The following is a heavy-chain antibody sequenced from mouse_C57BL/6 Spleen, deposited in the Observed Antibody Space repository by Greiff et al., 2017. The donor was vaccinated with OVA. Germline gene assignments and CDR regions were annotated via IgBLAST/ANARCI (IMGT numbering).Heavy chain of an antibody. J-gene: IGHJ2*01. CDR3: AREGKQRDYFGY. CDR2: IYPGDGDT. Sequence: QVQLQQSGAELVKPGASVKLSCKASGYAFSSYWMNWVKQRPGKGLEWIGQIYPGDGDTNYNGKFKGKATLTADKSSSTAYLQRSSLTSEDSAVYFCAREGKQRDYFGYWGQGTTLTVAS. V-gene: IGHV1-80*01. CDR1: GYAFSSYW.